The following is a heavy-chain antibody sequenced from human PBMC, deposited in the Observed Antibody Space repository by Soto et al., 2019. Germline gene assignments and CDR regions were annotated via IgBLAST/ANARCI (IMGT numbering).Heavy chain of an antibody. J-gene: IGHJ4*01. Sequence: SETLSLTCTVSGASIGSSYWSWIRQPPGKGLEWMGYIFYSGSTNYNPSLNSRVSITVDTSKNQLSLNLSSVTAADTAVYYCARVSPVTLLDYWGHGILGTVSS. CDR3: ARVSPVTLLDY. CDR2: IFYSGST. V-gene: IGHV4-59*01. D-gene: IGHD4-17*01. CDR1: GASIGSSY.